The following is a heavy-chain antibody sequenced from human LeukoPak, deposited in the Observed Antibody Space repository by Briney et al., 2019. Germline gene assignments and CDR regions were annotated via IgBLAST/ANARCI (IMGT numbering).Heavy chain of an antibody. J-gene: IGHJ4*02. V-gene: IGHV3-23*01. Sequence: PGGSLRLSCAASGFTFSSYAMSWVRQAPGKGLEWVSAISGSGGSTYYADSVKGRFTISRDNSKNTLYLQMNSLRAEDTAVYYCARPLYYYDSSGYYGYFDYWGQGTLVTVSS. CDR3: ARPLYYYDSSGYYGYFDY. CDR2: ISGSGGST. D-gene: IGHD3-22*01. CDR1: GFTFSSYA.